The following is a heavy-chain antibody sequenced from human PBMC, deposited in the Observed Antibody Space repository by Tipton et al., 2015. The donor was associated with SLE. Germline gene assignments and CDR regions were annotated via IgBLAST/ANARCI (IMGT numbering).Heavy chain of an antibody. V-gene: IGHV4-59*12. CDR3: AREGCSSTSCYGYYYMDV. D-gene: IGHD2-2*01. Sequence: TLSLTCTVSGDSISRDYWSWIRQPPGKGLEWIGYISYSGSTNYNPSLKSRVTISVDTSRNQFSPRLKSVTAADTAVYYCAREGCSSTSCYGYYYMDVWGKGTTVTVSS. CDR1: GDSISRDY. J-gene: IGHJ6*03. CDR2: ISYSGST.